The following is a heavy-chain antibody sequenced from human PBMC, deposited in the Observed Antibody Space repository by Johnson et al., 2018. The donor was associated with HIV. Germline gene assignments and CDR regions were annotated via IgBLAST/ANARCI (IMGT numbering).Heavy chain of an antibody. Sequence: QVLLVESGGGVVQPGRSLRLSCAASGFTFSNYAMHWVRQAPGKGLEWVAVISYDGSKKYSADSVKGRFTISRDNSKNTLYLQMNSLRAEDTAVYYCARDGGSTRGDAFNIWGQGTMVSVSS. CDR2: ISYDGSKK. CDR1: GFTFSNYA. D-gene: IGHD1-26*01. CDR3: ARDGGSTRGDAFNI. J-gene: IGHJ3*02. V-gene: IGHV3-30-3*01.